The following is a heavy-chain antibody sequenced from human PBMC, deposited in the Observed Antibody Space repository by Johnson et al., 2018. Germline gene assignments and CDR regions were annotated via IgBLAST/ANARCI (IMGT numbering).Heavy chain of an antibody. J-gene: IGHJ3*01. V-gene: IGHV1-46*01. CDR2: INPNGGTT. Sequence: QVQLVQSGAEVRKPGASVKVACEASGYIFINSYIHWMRQAPGRGLEWMGTINPNGGTTIYAQRFKGRVTMTSETSPSTVYMQLSSLISEDTAVYFCSRRVYGGGSDVWGQGTMVTVSS. CDR1: GYIFINSY. CDR3: SRRVYGGGSDV. D-gene: IGHD3-16*01.